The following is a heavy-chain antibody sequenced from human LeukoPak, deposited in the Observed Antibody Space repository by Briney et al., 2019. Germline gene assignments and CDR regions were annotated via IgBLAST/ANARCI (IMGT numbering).Heavy chain of an antibody. CDR1: GFTFSSYD. CDR2: IGTAGDT. CDR3: ARGMIPQYYYDSSGYSSGWYFDL. V-gene: IGHV3-13*01. J-gene: IGHJ2*01. D-gene: IGHD3-22*01. Sequence: GGSLRLSCAASGFTFSSYDMHWVRQATGKGLEWVSAIGTAGDTYYPGSVKGRFTISRENAKNSLYLQMYSLRAGDTAVYYCARGMIPQYYYDSSGYSSGWYFDLWGRGTLVTVSS.